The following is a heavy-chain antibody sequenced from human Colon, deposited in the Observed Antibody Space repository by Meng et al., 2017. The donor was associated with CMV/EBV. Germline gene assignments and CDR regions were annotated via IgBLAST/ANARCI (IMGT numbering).Heavy chain of an antibody. D-gene: IGHD2-21*01. Sequence: SETLSLTCTVSGGSISSSRYYWGWIRQAPGKGLEWIGSIYYSGSTYYNPALQSRVTISVDTSKNQFSLKLSSVTAADTAVYYCARRAYCGNECYFFDFWGQGTLVTVSS. CDR3: ARRAYCGNECYFFDF. V-gene: IGHV4-39*07. CDR1: GGSISSSRYY. J-gene: IGHJ4*02. CDR2: IYYSGST.